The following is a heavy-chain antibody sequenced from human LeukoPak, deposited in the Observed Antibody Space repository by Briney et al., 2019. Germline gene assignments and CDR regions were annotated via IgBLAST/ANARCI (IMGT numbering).Heavy chain of an antibody. CDR1: GGSFSGYY. J-gene: IGHJ4*02. Sequence: PSETLSLTCAVYGGSFSGYYWSWIRLPPGKGLEWIGEINHSGSTNYNPSLKSRVTISVDTSKNQFSLKLSSVTAADTAVYYCASSGIRFGEPYFDYWGQGTLVTVSS. V-gene: IGHV4-34*01. CDR2: INHSGST. CDR3: ASSGIRFGEPYFDY. D-gene: IGHD3-10*01.